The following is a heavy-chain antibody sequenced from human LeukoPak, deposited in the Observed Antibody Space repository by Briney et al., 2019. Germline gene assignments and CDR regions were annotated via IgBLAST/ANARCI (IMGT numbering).Heavy chain of an antibody. D-gene: IGHD2-8*01. J-gene: IGHJ4*02. CDR3: AKTIVLNVYAPGY. CDR2: ISGSGGST. V-gene: IGHV3-23*01. Sequence: GGSLRLSCAASGFTFDSYAMSWVRQAPGKGLEWVSVISGSGGSTYYADSVKGRFTISRDNSKNTVYLQMNSLRAGDTAVYYCAKTIVLNVYAPGYWGQGTLVTVS. CDR1: GFTFDSYA.